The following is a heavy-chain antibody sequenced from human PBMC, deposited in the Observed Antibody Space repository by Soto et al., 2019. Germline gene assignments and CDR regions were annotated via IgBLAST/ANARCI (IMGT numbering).Heavy chain of an antibody. V-gene: IGHV4-4*07. CDR3: ARGDVFDL. CDR2: IYSSGNA. Sequence: QVQLQESGPGLVKPSETVSLICTVSGDSISGYYWSWIRQPAGKGLEWIGRIYSSGNANYNPSLTSRVGMSVDMSKNQFSLKVTSVTAADTAMYYCARGDVFDLWGQGTKVTVSS. J-gene: IGHJ3*01. CDR1: GDSISGYY.